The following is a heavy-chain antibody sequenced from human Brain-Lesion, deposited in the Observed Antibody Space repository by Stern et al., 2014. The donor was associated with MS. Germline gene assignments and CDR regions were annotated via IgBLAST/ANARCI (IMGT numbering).Heavy chain of an antibody. Sequence: EVQLLQSGGDLVQPGRSLRLSCAAFGFTFDDYAMHWVRQAPGKGLEWVASISWNSGTIGYADSVKGRFTTSRDNAYSSLYLQMNSLRPEDTALYYCARDITGSSAYFAYWGQGTLVTVSS. V-gene: IGHV3-9*01. J-gene: IGHJ4*02. CDR1: GFTFDDYA. CDR3: ARDITGSSAYFAY. CDR2: ISWNSGTI. D-gene: IGHD1-14*01.